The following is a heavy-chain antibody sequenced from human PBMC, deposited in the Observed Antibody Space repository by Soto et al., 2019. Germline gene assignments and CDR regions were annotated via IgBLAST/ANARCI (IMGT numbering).Heavy chain of an antibody. V-gene: IGHV4-38-2*01. CDR1: GYSLSSGYY. Sequence: LSLPCAVSGYSLSSGYYWGWIRQPPGKGPEWIGNIFHRGTTYYNPSLQSRVAISVDTSKNEISLRLSAMTAADTAVYYCARVDSPYYYNSSGYFTYWGQGSLVTVSS. J-gene: IGHJ4*02. CDR2: IFHRGTT. CDR3: ARVDSPYYYNSSGYFTY. D-gene: IGHD3-22*01.